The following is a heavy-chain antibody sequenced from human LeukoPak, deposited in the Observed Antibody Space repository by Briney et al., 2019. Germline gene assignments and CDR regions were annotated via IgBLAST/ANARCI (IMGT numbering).Heavy chain of an antibody. D-gene: IGHD6-19*01. Sequence: QTGGSLRLSCAASGFTVSSNYMSWVRQAPGKGLEWVSVIYSGGTTYYADSVKGRFTISRDNSKNTLYLQMNSLRAEDTAVYYCAVAGNPPNDYWGQGTLVTVSS. CDR2: IYSGGTT. CDR3: AVAGNPPNDY. J-gene: IGHJ4*02. CDR1: GFTVSSNY. V-gene: IGHV3-66*01.